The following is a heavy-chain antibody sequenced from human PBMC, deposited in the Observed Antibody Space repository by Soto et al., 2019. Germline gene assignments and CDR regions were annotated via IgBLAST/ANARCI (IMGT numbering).Heavy chain of an antibody. CDR2: INSDGSST. J-gene: IGHJ4*02. CDR3: ARGGNTVTYVLVH. V-gene: IGHV3-74*01. D-gene: IGHD4-17*01. CDR1: GFTFSSYW. Sequence: GGSLRLSCAASGFTFSSYWMHWVRQVPGKGLVWVSRINSDGSSTSYADSVKGRFTMSRDNAQNTLYLQMDSLRADDTAVYYCARGGNTVTYVLVHWGQGTLVTVSS.